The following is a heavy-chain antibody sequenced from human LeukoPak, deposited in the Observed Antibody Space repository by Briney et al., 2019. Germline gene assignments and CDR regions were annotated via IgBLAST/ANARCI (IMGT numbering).Heavy chain of an antibody. Sequence: PGGSLRLSCAASGFTVSSNYMSWVRQAPGKGLEWVSVISSGDSTYYADSVKGRFTISRDNSKNTLYLQMNSLRAEDTAVYYCAREGIDCYDKSGYVYWGQGTLVTVSS. CDR2: ISSGDST. J-gene: IGHJ4*02. V-gene: IGHV3-53*01. D-gene: IGHD3-22*01. CDR3: AREGIDCYDKSGYVY. CDR1: GFTVSSNY.